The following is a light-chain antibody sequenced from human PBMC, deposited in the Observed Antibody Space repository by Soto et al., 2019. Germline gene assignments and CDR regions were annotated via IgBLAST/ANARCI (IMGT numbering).Light chain of an antibody. CDR3: QQYGSSPPIT. Sequence: EIVLTHSPGTLSLSPGERDTLSCRASQSVSSSYLAWYQQKPGQAPRLLIYGASSRATGIPDRFSGSGSGTDFTLTISRLEPEDFAVYYCQQYGSSPPITFGQGTRLEIK. CDR1: QSVSSSY. CDR2: GAS. J-gene: IGKJ5*01. V-gene: IGKV3-20*01.